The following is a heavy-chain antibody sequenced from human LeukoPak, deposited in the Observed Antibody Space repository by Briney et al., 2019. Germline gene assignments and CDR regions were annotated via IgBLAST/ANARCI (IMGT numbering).Heavy chain of an antibody. J-gene: IGHJ4*02. D-gene: IGHD5-18*01. CDR2: INHSGST. V-gene: IGHV4-34*01. CDR1: GGSFSGYY. Sequence: SETLSLTCAVYGGSFSGYYWSWIRQPPGKGLEWIGEINHSGSTNYNPSLKSRVTISVDTSKNQFSLKLSSVTAADTAVYYCARGRTIWYSYGYFLDYWGQGTLVTVSS. CDR3: ARGRTIWYSYGYFLDY.